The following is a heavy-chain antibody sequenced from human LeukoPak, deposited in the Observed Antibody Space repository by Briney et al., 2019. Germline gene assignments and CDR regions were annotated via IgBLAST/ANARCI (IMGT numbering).Heavy chain of an antibody. CDR2: INHSGST. V-gene: IGHV4-34*01. CDR3: ALLWFGTQADFDY. D-gene: IGHD3-10*01. J-gene: IGHJ4*02. Sequence: PSETLSLTCAVYGGSFSGYYWSWIRQPPGKGLEWIGEINHSGSTNYNPSLKSRVTISVDTSKNQFSLKLSSVTAADTAVYYCALLWFGTQADFDYWGQGTLVTVSS. CDR1: GGSFSGYY.